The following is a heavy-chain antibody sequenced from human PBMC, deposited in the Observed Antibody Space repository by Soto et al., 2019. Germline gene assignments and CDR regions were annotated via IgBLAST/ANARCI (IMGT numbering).Heavy chain of an antibody. CDR1: GFTFTRYS. CDR3: ARESEDLTSNFDY. Sequence: VGSLRLSGAASGFTFTRYSMNWVRQAPGKGLEWVSSISSTTNYIYYGDSMKGRFTISRDNAKNSLYLEMNSLRAEDTAVYYSARESEDLTSNFDYWGQGTLVTVSS. J-gene: IGHJ4*02. V-gene: IGHV3-21*06. CDR2: ISSTTNYI.